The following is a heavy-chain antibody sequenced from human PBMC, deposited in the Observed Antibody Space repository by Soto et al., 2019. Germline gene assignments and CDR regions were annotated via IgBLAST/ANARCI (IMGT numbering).Heavy chain of an antibody. CDR2: IIGSGGST. J-gene: IGHJ4*02. Sequence: LRLSFAASGFTFSSYAMIWVRQAPGKGLEWVSAIIGSGGSTYYADSVKGRFTISRDNSKNTLYLQMNSLRAEDTAVYYCAKNPHDYSGYHFDYWGQGTLVTVSS. V-gene: IGHV3-23*01. CDR3: AKNPHDYSGYHFDY. CDR1: GFTFSSYA. D-gene: IGHD2-21*01.